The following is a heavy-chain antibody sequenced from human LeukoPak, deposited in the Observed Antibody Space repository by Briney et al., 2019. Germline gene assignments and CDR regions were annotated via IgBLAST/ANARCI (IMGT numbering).Heavy chain of an antibody. CDR3: TTDSPDHLLVWFGEQPSYGMDV. CDR1: GFTFSNYW. V-gene: IGHV3-15*04. D-gene: IGHD3-10*01. CDR2: IVSKTDGGTT. Sequence: GGSLRLSCEGSGFTFSNYWISWVRQAPGKGLEWVGRIVSKTDGGTTDYAAPVKGRFTISRDDSENTLYLQMSSLRTEDTAVYYCTTDSPDHLLVWFGEQPSYGMDVWGQGTTVTVSS. J-gene: IGHJ6*02.